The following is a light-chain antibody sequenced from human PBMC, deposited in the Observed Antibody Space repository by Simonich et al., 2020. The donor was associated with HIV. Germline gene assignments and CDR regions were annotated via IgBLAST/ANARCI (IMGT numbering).Light chain of an antibody. J-gene: IGKJ1*01. CDR2: WAP. CDR1: QSVLYSSNSKNY. V-gene: IGKV4-1*01. Sequence: DIVMTQSPDSLAVSLGERATINCKSSQSVLYSSNSKNYLAWYQQKPGQPPKLIIYWAPTRESGVPDRFSASGSGTDFTLTISSLQAEDVAVYSCQQYYSTPPTFGQGTKVEIK. CDR3: QQYYSTPPT.